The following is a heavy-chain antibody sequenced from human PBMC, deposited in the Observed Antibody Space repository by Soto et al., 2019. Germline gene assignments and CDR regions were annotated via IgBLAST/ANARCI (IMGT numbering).Heavy chain of an antibody. CDR2: IIPIFGAA. D-gene: IGHD6-19*01. J-gene: IGHJ4*02. V-gene: IGHV1-69*01. CDR3: ARVGRTVAGRGYYFDY. Sequence: QVQLVQSGAEVKKPGSSVKVSCKASGGTLSRYAISWVRQAPGQGLEWMGGIIPIFGAANYAQKFQARVTIIADESTSTAYMELSSLRSEDTAVYYCARVGRTVAGRGYYFDYWGQGTLVTVSS. CDR1: GGTLSRYA.